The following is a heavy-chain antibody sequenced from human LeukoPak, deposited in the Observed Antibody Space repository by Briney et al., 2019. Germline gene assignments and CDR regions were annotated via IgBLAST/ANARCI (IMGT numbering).Heavy chain of an antibody. D-gene: IGHD6-25*01. J-gene: IGHJ4*02. CDR1: RNTFNGNY. Sequence: GASVKVSCKSSRNTFNGNYMHWVRQTPGQGLEWMGWINPGSGGTNYAQKFQDRVTMTRDTSIGTIYMNLRKLSSDDTAAYYCAGGSGYYFFDNWGQGTLLTVSS. CDR3: AGGSGYYFFDN. CDR2: INPGSGGT. V-gene: IGHV1-2*02.